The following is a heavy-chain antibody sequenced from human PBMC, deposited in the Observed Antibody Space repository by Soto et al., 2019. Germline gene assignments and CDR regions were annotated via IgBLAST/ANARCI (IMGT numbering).Heavy chain of an antibody. D-gene: IGHD2-15*01. CDR2: INPRGGST. CDR3: ARDRMASDY. CDR1: GYTFTSYY. J-gene: IGHJ4*02. V-gene: IGHV1-46*01. Sequence: QVQLVQSGAEVKKPGASVKVSCKASGYTFTSYYMHWVRQAPGQGLEWMGIINPRGGSTSYAQKFXXSXTXXRDTSTSTVYMELSSLRPEDTAVYCCARDRMASDYWGQGTLVTVSS.